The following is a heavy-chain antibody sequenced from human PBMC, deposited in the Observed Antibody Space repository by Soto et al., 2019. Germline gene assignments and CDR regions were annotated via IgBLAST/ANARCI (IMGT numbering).Heavy chain of an antibody. J-gene: IGHJ6*03. CDR3: ARANYDILTGYYMGSGYYYYMDV. V-gene: IGHV3-66*01. CDR1: GFTVSSNY. Sequence: GSLRLSCAASGFTVSSNYMSWVRQAPGKGLEWVSVIYSGGSTYYADSVKGRFTISRDNSKNTLYLQMNSLRAEDTAVYYCARANYDILTGYYMGSGYYYYMDVWGKGTTVTVSS. CDR2: IYSGGST. D-gene: IGHD3-9*01.